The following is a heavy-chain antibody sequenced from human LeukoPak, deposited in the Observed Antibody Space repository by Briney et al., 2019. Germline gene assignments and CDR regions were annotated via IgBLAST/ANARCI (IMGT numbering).Heavy chain of an antibody. J-gene: IGHJ4*02. CDR2: IYPGDSDT. CDR1: GYIFTNYW. CDR3: ARHAGAYSSGWYEDY. D-gene: IGHD6-19*01. V-gene: IGHV5-51*01. Sequence: GESLKISCKGSGYIFTNYWIGWVRQMPGKGLEWMGVIYPGDSDTRYSPSFQGQVTISADKSISTAYLQWSSLKASDTAMYYCARHAGAYSSGWYEDYWGQGTLVTVSS.